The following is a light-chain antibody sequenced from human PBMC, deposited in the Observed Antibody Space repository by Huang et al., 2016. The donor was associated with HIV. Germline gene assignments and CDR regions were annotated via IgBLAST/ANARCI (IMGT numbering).Light chain of an antibody. CDR1: ESVSVT. V-gene: IGKV3-15*01. J-gene: IGKJ2*01. CDR3: QQYNNWPYT. CDR2: GAS. Sequence: EIVMTQSPDTLSVSPGARATLSCRASESVSVTLAWYQQRPGQAPRLLIHGASTRAAGVSARFSGGGSGAEFTLTISSLQSEDFALYYCQQYNNWPYTFGQGTKLEFK.